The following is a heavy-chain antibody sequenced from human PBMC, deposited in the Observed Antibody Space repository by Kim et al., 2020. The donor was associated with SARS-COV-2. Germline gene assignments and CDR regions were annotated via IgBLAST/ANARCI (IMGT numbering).Heavy chain of an antibody. V-gene: IGHV1-69*01. Sequence: GTANYAQKFQRRVTINADESPRTAYMELSSLRSEDTAVYYCARGSAPFDPWGQGTLVTVSS. J-gene: IGHJ5*02. CDR2: GTA. CDR3: ARGSAPFDP.